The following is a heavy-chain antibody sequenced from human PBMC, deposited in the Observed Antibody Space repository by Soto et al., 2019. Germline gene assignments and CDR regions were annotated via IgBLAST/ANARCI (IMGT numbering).Heavy chain of an antibody. CDR2: ISYDGSNK. D-gene: IGHD7-27*01. CDR3: AKQMGGFRNNWGKSGYYGMDV. J-gene: IGHJ6*02. Sequence: GGSLRLSCAASGFTFSSYGMHWVRQAPGKGLEWVAVISYDGSNKYYADSVKGRFTISRDNSKNTLYLQMNSLRAEDTAVYYCAKQMGGFRNNWGKSGYYGMDVWGQGTTVTVSS. CDR1: GFTFSSYG. V-gene: IGHV3-30*18.